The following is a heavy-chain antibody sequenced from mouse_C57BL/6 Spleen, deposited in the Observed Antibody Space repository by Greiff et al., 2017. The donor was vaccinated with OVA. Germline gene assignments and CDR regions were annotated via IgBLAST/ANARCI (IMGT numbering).Heavy chain of an antibody. CDR3: AIYPSFVVRDWLAY. CDR2: IHPSDSDT. V-gene: IGHV1-74*01. CDR1: GYTFTSYW. J-gene: IGHJ3*01. Sequence: QVQLQQPGAELVKPGASVKVSCKASGYTFTSYWMHWVKQRPGQGLEWIGRIHPSDSDTNYNQKFKGKATLTVDKSSSTAYMQLSSLTSEDSAVYYCAIYPSFVVRDWLAYWGQGTLVTVSA. D-gene: IGHD2-2*01.